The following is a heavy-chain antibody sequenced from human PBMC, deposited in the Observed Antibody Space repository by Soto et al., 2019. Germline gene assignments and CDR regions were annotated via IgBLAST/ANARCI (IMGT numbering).Heavy chain of an antibody. V-gene: IGHV3-21*01. CDR2: ISSSSSYI. Sequence: EVQLVESGGGLVKPGGSLRLSCAASGFTFSSYSMNWVRQAPGKGLEWVSSISSSSSYIYYADSVKGRFTISRDNAKNSLYLQMNSLRAEDTAVYYCARESITMGRGGPSYYYYGMDVWGQGTTVTVSS. J-gene: IGHJ6*02. D-gene: IGHD3-10*01. CDR1: GFTFSSYS. CDR3: ARESITMGRGGPSYYYYGMDV.